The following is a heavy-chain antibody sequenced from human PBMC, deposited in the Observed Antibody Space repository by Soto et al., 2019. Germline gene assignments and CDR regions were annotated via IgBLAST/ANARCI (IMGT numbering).Heavy chain of an antibody. CDR1: GGTFSSYT. Sequence: GASVKVSCKASGGTFSSYTISWVRQAPGQGLEWMGRIIPILGIANYAQKFQGRVTITADKSTSTAYMELSSLRSEDTAVYYCARVYSGYSGYDTSDYWGQGTLVTVSS. CDR3: ARVYSGYSGYDTSDY. CDR2: IIPILGIA. V-gene: IGHV1-69*02. J-gene: IGHJ4*02. D-gene: IGHD5-12*01.